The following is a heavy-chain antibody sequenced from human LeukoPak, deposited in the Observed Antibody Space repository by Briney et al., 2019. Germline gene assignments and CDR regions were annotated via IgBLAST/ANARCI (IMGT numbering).Heavy chain of an antibody. CDR3: AKVPGSSWYPPRDFDY. J-gene: IGHJ4*02. V-gene: IGHV3-23*01. Sequence: PGGSLRLSCAASGFTFSSYAMSWVRQAPGKGLEWVSAISGSGGSTYYADSVKGRFTISRDNSKNTLYLQMNSLRAEDTAVYYCAKVPGSSWYPPRDFDYWGQGTLVTVSS. CDR2: ISGSGGST. D-gene: IGHD6-13*01. CDR1: GFTFSSYA.